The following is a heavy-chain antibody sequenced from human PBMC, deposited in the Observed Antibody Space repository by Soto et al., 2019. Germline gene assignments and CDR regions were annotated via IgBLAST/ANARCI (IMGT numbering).Heavy chain of an antibody. CDR2: INWNGGST. Sequence: GGSLRLSCAASGFTFDDYGMSWVRQAPGKGLEWVSGINWNGGSTGYADSVKGRFTISRHNSKNTLYLQMNSLRAEDTAVYYCARTKGGHSDILTRYYNVYGMDVWGQGTTVTVSS. CDR1: GFTFDDYG. D-gene: IGHD3-9*01. V-gene: IGHV3-20*04. CDR3: ARTKGGHSDILTRYYNVYGMDV. J-gene: IGHJ6*02.